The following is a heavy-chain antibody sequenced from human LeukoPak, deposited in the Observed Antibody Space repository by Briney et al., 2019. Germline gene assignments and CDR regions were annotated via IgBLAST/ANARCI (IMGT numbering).Heavy chain of an antibody. Sequence: PSETLSLTCSVSGGSISSSSYYWGWIRQPPGKGLEWIGTINYSGNTYYNPSLKSRVTISVDTSKNQFSLKLRSVTAADTAVYFCARDRSYCSGGSCSPTTFNYWGQGTLVTVSS. V-gene: IGHV4-39*07. CDR1: GGSISSSSYY. CDR3: ARDRSYCSGGSCSPTTFNY. D-gene: IGHD2-15*01. CDR2: INYSGNT. J-gene: IGHJ4*02.